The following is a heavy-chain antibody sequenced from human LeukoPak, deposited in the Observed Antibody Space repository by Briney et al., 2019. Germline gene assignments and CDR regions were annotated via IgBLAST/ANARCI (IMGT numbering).Heavy chain of an antibody. CDR2: IYTSGST. Sequence: SETLSLTCAVSGVSISSYYWSWIRQPAGKGLEWIGRIYTSGSTSYNPSLKSRVTMSVDTSKNQFSLKLSSVTAADTAVYYCAGAYSSSSGIDYWGQGTLVTVSS. J-gene: IGHJ4*02. V-gene: IGHV4-4*07. CDR3: AGAYSSSSGIDY. D-gene: IGHD6-6*01. CDR1: GVSISSYY.